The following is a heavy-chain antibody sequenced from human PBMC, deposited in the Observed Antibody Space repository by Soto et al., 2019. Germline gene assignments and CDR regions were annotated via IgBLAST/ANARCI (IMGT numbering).Heavy chain of an antibody. J-gene: IGHJ5*02. CDR1: DDSISSGGHS. Sequence: QLQLQESDSGLVKPSQTLSLTCTVSDDSISSGGHSWSWIRQPPGKGLEWIGYIYHTGSTHYNPSLNTRVTISVDPSQNQFSLRLTSVTAADTAVYYCARGPGNYGDNWFDPWGQGTLVTVTS. CDR2: IYHTGST. V-gene: IGHV4-30-2*01. D-gene: IGHD1-7*01. CDR3: ARGPGNYGDNWFDP.